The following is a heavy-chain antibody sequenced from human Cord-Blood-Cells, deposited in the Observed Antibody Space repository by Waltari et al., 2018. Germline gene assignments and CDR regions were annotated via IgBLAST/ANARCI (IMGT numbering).Heavy chain of an antibody. D-gene: IGHD6-6*01. CDR1: GFTFSSYA. CDR2: SSGSGGIT. Sequence: EVQLLESGGGLVQPGGSLSLYCAASGFTFSSYAMSWVRQGPGKGLEWVSASSGSGGITYCADSVKGRCTISRDNSKTTLYLQMNSLRAEDTAVYYCAKDLAARLPFDYWGQGTLVTVSS. CDR3: AKDLAARLPFDY. V-gene: IGHV3-23*01. J-gene: IGHJ4*02.